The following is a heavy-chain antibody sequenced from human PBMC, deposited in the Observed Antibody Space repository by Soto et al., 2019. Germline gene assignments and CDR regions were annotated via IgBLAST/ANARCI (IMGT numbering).Heavy chain of an antibody. V-gene: IGHV3-53*01. CDR1: GFAVGNNY. D-gene: IGHD3-22*01. Sequence: PGGSLRLSCVASGFAVGNNYMNWVRQAPGKGLEWVSVVYSGGTTYYADSVRGRFTVSRDDSKNTLFLQMSSLRAEDMAVYYCARAGSPFDSDSSGYWGFDHWGQGTLVTVSS. CDR3: ARAGSPFDSDSSGYWGFDH. CDR2: VYSGGTT. J-gene: IGHJ4*02.